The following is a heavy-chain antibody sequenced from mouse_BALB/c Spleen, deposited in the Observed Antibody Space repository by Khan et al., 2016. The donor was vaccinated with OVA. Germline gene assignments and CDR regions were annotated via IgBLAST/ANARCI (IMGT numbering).Heavy chain of an antibody. CDR3: ARSTYRYAFVY. CDR2: IIYTGYT. V-gene: IGHV3-8*02. J-gene: IGHJ3*01. CDR1: GDSITTGY. D-gene: IGHD2-14*01. Sequence: EVQLQESGPSLVKPSQTLSLTCSVTGDSITTGYWNWIRKFPGNKLEYMGYIIYTGYTYYNPSPKSRISITRHTSNNQYYLQLNSVTDEDTATYYWARSTYRYAFVYWGQGTLVTVSA.